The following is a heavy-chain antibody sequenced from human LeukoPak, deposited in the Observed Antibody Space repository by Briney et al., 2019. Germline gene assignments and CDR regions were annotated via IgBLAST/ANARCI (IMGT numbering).Heavy chain of an antibody. CDR1: GGSISSYY. Sequence: PSETLSLTCTVSGGSISSYYWSWIRQPPGKGLEWIGYIYYSGSTNYNPSLKSRVTISVDTSKNQFSLKLSSVTAADTAVYYCARGGESSTTPALDVWGKGTTVTVSS. J-gene: IGHJ6*04. D-gene: IGHD2/OR15-2a*01. V-gene: IGHV4-59*01. CDR2: IYYSGST. CDR3: ARGGESSTTPALDV.